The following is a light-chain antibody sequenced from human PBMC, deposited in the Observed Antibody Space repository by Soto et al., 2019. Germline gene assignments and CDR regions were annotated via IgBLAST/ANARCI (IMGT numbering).Light chain of an antibody. CDR3: QHDYVAPYN. CDR2: SAS. J-gene: IGKJ2*01. CDR1: QDINVY. Sequence: IQMTQSPSSVAASVGDTITIVCRASQDINVYLNWYQQKPGEVPKLLIYSASSLHSGVPSRFTGSGSETDFTLTIRSLQPEDFATYYCQHDYVAPYNFGQGTKLDIK. V-gene: IGKV1-39*01.